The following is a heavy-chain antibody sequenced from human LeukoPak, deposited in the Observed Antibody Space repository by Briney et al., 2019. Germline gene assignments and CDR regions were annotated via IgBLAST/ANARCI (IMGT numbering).Heavy chain of an antibody. CDR1: GGSISSGGYS. V-gene: IGHV4-30-2*01. CDR2: IYHSGST. D-gene: IGHD3-22*01. J-gene: IGHJ4*02. CDR3: ARDTYYYDSSGYGRYFDY. Sequence: PSETLSLTCAVSGGSISSGGYSWSWIRQPPGKGLEWIGYIYHSGSTYYNPSLKSRVTISVDRSKNQFSLKLSSVTAADTAVYYCARDTYYYDSSGYGRYFDYWGQGTLVTVSS.